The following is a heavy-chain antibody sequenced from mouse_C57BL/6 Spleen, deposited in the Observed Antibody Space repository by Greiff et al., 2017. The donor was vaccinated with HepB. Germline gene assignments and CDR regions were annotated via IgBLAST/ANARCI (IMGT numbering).Heavy chain of an antibody. CDR2: IYPRSGNT. Sequence: VQLVESGAELARPGASVKLSCKASGYTFTSYGISWVKQRTGQGLEWIGEIYPRSGNTYYNEKFKGKATLTADKSSSTAYMELRSLTSEDSAVYFCARYEGAYAMDYWGQGTSVTVSS. D-gene: IGHD2-12*01. CDR1: GYTFTSYG. J-gene: IGHJ4*01. V-gene: IGHV1-81*01. CDR3: ARYEGAYAMDY.